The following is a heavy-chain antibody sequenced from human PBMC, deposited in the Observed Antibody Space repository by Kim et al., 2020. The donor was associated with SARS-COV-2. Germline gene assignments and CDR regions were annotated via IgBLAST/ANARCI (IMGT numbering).Heavy chain of an antibody. J-gene: IGHJ2*01. D-gene: IGHD2-15*01. Sequence: YRAGTGMVRFTISRDKSRNTLYLQMTSLRAEDTAVYYCAKGTVVSNYIFEVWGRGSLVTVSS. V-gene: IGHV3-23*01. CDR3: AKGTVVSNYIFEV.